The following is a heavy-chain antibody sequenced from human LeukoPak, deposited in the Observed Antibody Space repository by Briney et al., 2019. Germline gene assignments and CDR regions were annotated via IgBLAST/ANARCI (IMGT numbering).Heavy chain of an antibody. V-gene: IGHV3-30*18. Sequence: GGSLRLSCAASGFTFSSYGMHWVRQAPGKGLEWVAVISYDGSNKYYADSVKGRFTISRDNSKNTLYLQMNSLRAEDTAVYYCAKEYDSGGFDYWGQGTLVTVSS. CDR2: ISYDGSNK. D-gene: IGHD3-22*01. J-gene: IGHJ4*02. CDR3: AKEYDSGGFDY. CDR1: GFTFSSYG.